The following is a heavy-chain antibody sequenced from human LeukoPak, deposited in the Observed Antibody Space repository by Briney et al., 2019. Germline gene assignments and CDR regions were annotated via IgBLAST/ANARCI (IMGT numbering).Heavy chain of an antibody. Sequence: GGSLRLSCAASGFTFSSYWMHWVRQVPGKGLVWVARINPGGSSITYADSVKGRFTISRANAKNTLYLQMDSLRAEDTGVYYCARSNQADDYWGQGTLVTVSS. J-gene: IGHJ4*02. D-gene: IGHD1-14*01. V-gene: IGHV3-74*01. CDR3: ARSNQADDY. CDR1: GFTFSSYW. CDR2: INPGGSSI.